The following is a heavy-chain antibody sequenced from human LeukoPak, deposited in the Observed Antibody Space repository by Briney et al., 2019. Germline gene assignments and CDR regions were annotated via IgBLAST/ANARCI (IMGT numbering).Heavy chain of an antibody. V-gene: IGHV3-7*01. Sequence: GGSLRLSCAASGFTFSSYWMSWVRQAPGKGLECVANIKQDGSEKYYVDSVKGRFTISRDNAKNSLYLQMNSLRAEDTAVSYCAREHYYDSSGYKPADYWGQGTLVTVSS. D-gene: IGHD3-22*01. CDR1: GFTFSSYW. J-gene: IGHJ4*02. CDR2: IKQDGSEK. CDR3: AREHYYDSSGYKPADY.